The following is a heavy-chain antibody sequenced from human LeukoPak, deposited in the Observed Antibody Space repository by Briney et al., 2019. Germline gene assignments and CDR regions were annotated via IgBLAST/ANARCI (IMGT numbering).Heavy chain of an antibody. J-gene: IGHJ4*02. D-gene: IGHD1-26*01. CDR1: GGSISSYY. Sequence: SETLSLTCTVSGGSISSYYWSWIRQPAGKGLEWIGRIYTSGSTNYNPSLKSRVTLSVDTSKNQFSLKLSSVTAADTAVYYCARDRSGSYWGGGTYFDYWGQGTLVTVSS. CDR3: ARDRSGSYWGGGTYFDY. CDR2: IYTSGST. V-gene: IGHV4-4*07.